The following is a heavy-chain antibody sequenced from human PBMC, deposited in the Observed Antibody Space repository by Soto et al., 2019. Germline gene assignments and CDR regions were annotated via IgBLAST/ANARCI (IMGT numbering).Heavy chain of an antibody. Sequence: SVKVSCKASGGTFSSYAISWVRQAPGQGLEWMGGIIPIFGTANYAQKFQGRVTITADKSTSTAYMELSSLRSEDTAVYYCARETGEYQLQYYYYYYGMDVWGQGTTVTVSS. J-gene: IGHJ6*02. CDR3: ARETGEYQLQYYYYYYGMDV. D-gene: IGHD2-2*01. V-gene: IGHV1-69*06. CDR2: IIPIFGTA. CDR1: GGTFSSYA.